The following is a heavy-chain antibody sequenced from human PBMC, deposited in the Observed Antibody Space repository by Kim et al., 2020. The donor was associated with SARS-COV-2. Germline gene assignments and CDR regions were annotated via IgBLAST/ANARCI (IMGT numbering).Heavy chain of an antibody. J-gene: IGHJ4*02. CDR3: ARTFYDSSAYHYVDY. CDR2: INTNTGNP. D-gene: IGHD3-22*01. V-gene: IGHV7-4-1*02. CDR1: GYTFTTYG. Sequence: ASVKVSCKASGYTFTTYGMNWVRQAPGQGLEWMGWINTNTGNPTFAQGFTGRFVFSLDTSVSTAYLQISSLKAEDTAVYYCARTFYDSSAYHYVDYWGQGTLVTVSS.